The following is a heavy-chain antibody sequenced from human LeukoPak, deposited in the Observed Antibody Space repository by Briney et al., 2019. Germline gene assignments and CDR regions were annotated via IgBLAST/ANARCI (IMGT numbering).Heavy chain of an antibody. CDR1: GGSISSYY. CDR2: IYTSGST. Sequence: SETLSLTCTVSGGSISSYYWSWIRQPAGKGLEWIGRIYTSGSTNYNPSLKSRVTMSVDTSKNQFSLKLSSVTAADTAVYYCARELTTLLWFGAAGYYGMDVWGQGTTVTVSS. CDR3: ARELTTLLWFGAAGYYGMDV. D-gene: IGHD3-10*01. J-gene: IGHJ6*02. V-gene: IGHV4-4*07.